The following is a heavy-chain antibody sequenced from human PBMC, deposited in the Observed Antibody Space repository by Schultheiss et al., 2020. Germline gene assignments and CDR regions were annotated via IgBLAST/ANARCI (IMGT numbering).Heavy chain of an antibody. V-gene: IGHV3-48*03. CDR3: ARDRVDIANNWFDT. J-gene: IGHJ5*02. D-gene: IGHD5-18*01. CDR1: GFTLSSYE. Sequence: GESLKISCAASGFTLSSYEMNWVRQAPGKGLEWVSYISSSGITIYYADSVKGRFTISRDNAKNSLYLQMNSLRAEDTGVYYCARDRVDIANNWFDTWGQGTLVTVSS. CDR2: ISSSGITI.